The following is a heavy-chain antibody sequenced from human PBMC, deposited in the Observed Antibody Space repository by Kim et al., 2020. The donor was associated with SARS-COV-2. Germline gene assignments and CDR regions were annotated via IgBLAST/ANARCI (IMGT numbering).Heavy chain of an antibody. J-gene: IGHJ5*01. D-gene: IGHD1-26*01. Sequence: GGSLRLSCGASGFTFSSYNMNWVRQAPGKGLEWVSAINSKSEVFYTDSVRGRFTISRDKAKNSLYLQMNSLRAEDTAVYYCARDGRYSGSYLNFDSRGQG. CDR1: GFTFSSYN. V-gene: IGHV3-21*01. CDR2: INSKSEV. CDR3: ARDGRYSGSYLNFDS.